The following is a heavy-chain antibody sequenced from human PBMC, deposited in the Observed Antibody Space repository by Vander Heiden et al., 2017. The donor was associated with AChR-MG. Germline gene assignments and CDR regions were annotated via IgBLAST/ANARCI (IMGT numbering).Heavy chain of an antibody. V-gene: IGHV3-21*01. D-gene: IGHD1-1*01. CDR1: GFTFSTDN. Sequence: EVQLVESGGGLVPPGGSLSLSCAGSGFTFSTDNMNWVRQAPGKGLEWVASISESSSYIYYADSLKGRFTISRDNAKNSLFLQMNSLRAEDTAVYYCARETMRGTVGFDPWGQGTLVTVSS. CDR3: ARETMRGTVGFDP. CDR2: ISESSSYI. J-gene: IGHJ5*02.